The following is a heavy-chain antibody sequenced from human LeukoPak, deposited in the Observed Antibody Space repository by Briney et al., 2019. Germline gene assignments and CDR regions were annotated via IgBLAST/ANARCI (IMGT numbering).Heavy chain of an antibody. CDR3: AKDIRAYCGGDCSGAFDI. V-gene: IGHV3-9*01. D-gene: IGHD2-21*02. Sequence: GGSLRLSCAASGFTFDDCAMHWVRQAPGKGLEWVSGISWSSGSIGYADSVKGRFTISRDNAKNSLYLQMNSLRAEDTALYYCAKDIRAYCGGDCSGAFDIWGQGTMVTVSS. J-gene: IGHJ3*02. CDR1: GFTFDDCA. CDR2: ISWSSGSI.